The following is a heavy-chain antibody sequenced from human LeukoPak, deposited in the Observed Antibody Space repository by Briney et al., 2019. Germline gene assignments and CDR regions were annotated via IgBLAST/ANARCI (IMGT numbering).Heavy chain of an antibody. V-gene: IGHV3-30-3*01. CDR1: GFTFSSYA. Sequence: PGGSLRLSCAASGFTFSSYAMHWVRQAPGKGLEWVAVTSYDGSNKYYADSVKGRFTISRDNSKNTLYLQMNSLRAEDTAVYYCAREENYYDSSGAPLDYWGQGTLVTVSS. J-gene: IGHJ4*02. CDR3: AREENYYDSSGAPLDY. CDR2: TSYDGSNK. D-gene: IGHD3-22*01.